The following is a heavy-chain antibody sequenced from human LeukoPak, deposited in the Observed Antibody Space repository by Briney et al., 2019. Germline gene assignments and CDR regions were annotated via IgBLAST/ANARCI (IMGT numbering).Heavy chain of an antibody. CDR3: ARARGTSYSYMDV. D-gene: IGHD1-14*01. V-gene: IGHV3-30*03. CDR2: ISYDGSNK. Sequence: GGSLRLSCAASGFTFSSYAMSWVRQAPGKGLEWVALISYDGSNKYYADSVKVRFSISRDSSRNTLYLQMNNLRAEDTAVYYCARARGTSYSYMDVWGKGTTVTVSS. J-gene: IGHJ6*03. CDR1: GFTFSSYA.